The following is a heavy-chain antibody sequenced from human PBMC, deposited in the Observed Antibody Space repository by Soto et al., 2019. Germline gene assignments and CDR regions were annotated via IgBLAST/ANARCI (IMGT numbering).Heavy chain of an antibody. CDR1: GFPFSSYA. J-gene: IGHJ4*02. CDR2: ISYDGSNT. V-gene: IGHV3-30-3*01. CDR3: ARSRGGDGYNPLDY. D-gene: IGHD2-21*01. Sequence: QVQLVDSGGGVVQPGRSLRLSCAASGFPFSSYAIHWVRQAPGKGLEWVAFISYDGSNTYYADSVWGRFSVSRDNSNNTLALQMNSLRAEDTAGYYCARSRGGDGYNPLDYWGQGTLVTVSS.